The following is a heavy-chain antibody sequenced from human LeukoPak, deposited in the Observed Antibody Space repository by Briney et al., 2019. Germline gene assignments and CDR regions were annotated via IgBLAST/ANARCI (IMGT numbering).Heavy chain of an antibody. Sequence: GGSLRLSCAASGFTFSKYWMLWVRQAPGKGLESVSRINTGGTVTTYADSVKGRFAVSRDNADNTMFLQMNSVRDEDTAVYYCATKQWLAPPPDSWGQGTPVTVSS. V-gene: IGHV3-74*01. D-gene: IGHD6-19*01. J-gene: IGHJ4*02. CDR3: ATKQWLAPPPDS. CDR2: INTGGTVT. CDR1: GFTFSKYW.